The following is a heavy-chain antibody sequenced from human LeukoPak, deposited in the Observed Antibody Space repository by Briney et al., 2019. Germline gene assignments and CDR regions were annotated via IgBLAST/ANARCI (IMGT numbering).Heavy chain of an antibody. J-gene: IGHJ4*02. Sequence: ASVKVSCKASGYTFTGYYMHWVRQAPGQGLEWMGWINPNSGGTNYAQKFQGRVTMTRDTSISTAYMELSRLRSDDTAVYYCARDPVSDCSSTSCSHVGYWGQGTLVTVSS. V-gene: IGHV1-2*02. D-gene: IGHD2-2*01. CDR3: ARDPVSDCSSTSCSHVGY. CDR1: GYTFTGYY. CDR2: INPNSGGT.